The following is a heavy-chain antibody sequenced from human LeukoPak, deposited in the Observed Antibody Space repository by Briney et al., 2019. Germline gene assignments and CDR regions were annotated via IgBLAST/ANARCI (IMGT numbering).Heavy chain of an antibody. J-gene: IGHJ6*03. Sequence: GGSLRLSCAASGFTFSSYGMSWVRQAPGKGLEWVSAISGSGGSTYYADSVKGRFTISRDNAKNSLYLQMNSLRAEDTAVYYCARARYETRIWPKSRYDYYHYMDVWGKGTTVTVSS. CDR1: GFTFSSYG. V-gene: IGHV3-23*01. D-gene: IGHD3-3*01. CDR2: ISGSGGST. CDR3: ARARYETRIWPKSRYDYYHYMDV.